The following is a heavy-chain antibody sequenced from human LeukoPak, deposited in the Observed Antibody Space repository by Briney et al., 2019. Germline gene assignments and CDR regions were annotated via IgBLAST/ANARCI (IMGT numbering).Heavy chain of an antibody. Sequence: GGSLRLSCSASGFTFSSYAMHWVRQAPGKGLEYVSAISSNGGSTYYADSVKGRFTISRDNSKNTLYLQMSSLRAEDTAVYYCVKGPTVTIRNMDVWGQGTTVTVSS. CDR3: VKGPTVTIRNMDV. J-gene: IGHJ6*02. CDR1: GFTFSSYA. D-gene: IGHD4-17*01. CDR2: ISSNGGST. V-gene: IGHV3-64D*06.